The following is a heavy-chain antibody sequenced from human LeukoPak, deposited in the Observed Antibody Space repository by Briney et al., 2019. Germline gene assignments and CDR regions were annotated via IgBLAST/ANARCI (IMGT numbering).Heavy chain of an antibody. Sequence: GGSLRLSCAASGFTFSSYWMSWVRQAPGKGLEWVANIKQDGSEKYYVDSVKGRFTISRDNAKNSLYLQMNSLRAEDTAVYYCARECGGSCYTPPYYYYGMDVWGRGTTVTVSS. CDR3: ARECGGSCYTPPYYYYGMDV. CDR1: GFTFSSYW. J-gene: IGHJ6*02. V-gene: IGHV3-7*01. D-gene: IGHD2-15*01. CDR2: IKQDGSEK.